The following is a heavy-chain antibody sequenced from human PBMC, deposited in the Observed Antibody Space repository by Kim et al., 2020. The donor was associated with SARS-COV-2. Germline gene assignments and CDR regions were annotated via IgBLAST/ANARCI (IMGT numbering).Heavy chain of an antibody. CDR2: ISYDGSNK. CDR1: GFTFSSYG. Sequence: GGSLRLSCAASGFTFSSYGMHWVRQAPGKGLEWVAVISYDGSNKYYADSVKGRFTISRDNSKNTLYLQMNSLRAEDTAVYYCAKTRELGATSLDYWGQGTLVTVSS. V-gene: IGHV3-30*18. CDR3: AKTRELGATSLDY. J-gene: IGHJ4*02. D-gene: IGHD1-26*01.